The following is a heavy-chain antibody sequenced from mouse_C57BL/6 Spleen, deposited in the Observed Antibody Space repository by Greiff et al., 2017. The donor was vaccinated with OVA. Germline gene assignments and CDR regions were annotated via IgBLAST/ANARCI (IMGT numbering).Heavy chain of an antibody. Sequence: VQLQQSGAELVRPGASVTLSCKASGYTFTDYEMHWVKQTPVHGLEWIGAIDPETGGTAYNQKFKGKAILTADKSSSTAYMELRSLTSEDSAVYYCTTSTVVANYFDYWGQGTTLTVSS. CDR1: GYTFTDYE. J-gene: IGHJ2*01. CDR3: TTSTVVANYFDY. D-gene: IGHD1-1*01. V-gene: IGHV1-15*01. CDR2: IDPETGGT.